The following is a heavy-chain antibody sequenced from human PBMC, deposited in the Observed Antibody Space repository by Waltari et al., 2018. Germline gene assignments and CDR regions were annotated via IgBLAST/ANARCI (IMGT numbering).Heavy chain of an antibody. J-gene: IGHJ6*02. CDR2: IRCSVGST. V-gene: IGHV3-23*01. Sequence: EVQLLESGGGLVQPGGSLRLSCAASGFTFSSYAMSWVRQAPGKGLEWVSAIRCSVGSTYYSDSVKGRFTISRDNSKNTLYLQMNSLRAEDTAVYYCAAGDYDYYYGMDVWGQGTTVTVSS. CDR1: GFTFSSYA. D-gene: IGHD4-17*01. CDR3: AAGDYDYYYGMDV.